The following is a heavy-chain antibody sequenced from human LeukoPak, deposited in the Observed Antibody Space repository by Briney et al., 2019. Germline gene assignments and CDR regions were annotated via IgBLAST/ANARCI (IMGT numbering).Heavy chain of an antibody. V-gene: IGHV1-2*02. D-gene: IGHD3-3*01. J-gene: IGHJ4*02. CDR3: AAFSRDFWSGYPVDY. CDR2: INPNSGGT. CDR1: GYTFTGYY. Sequence: GASVKVSCKASGYTFTGYYMHWVRQAPGQGLEWMGWINPNSGGTNYAQKFQGRVTMTRDTSISTAYMELSRLRSDDTAVYYCAAFSRDFWSGYPVDYWGQGTLVTVSS.